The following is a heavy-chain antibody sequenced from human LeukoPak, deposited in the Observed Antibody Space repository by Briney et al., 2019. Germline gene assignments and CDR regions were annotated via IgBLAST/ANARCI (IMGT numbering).Heavy chain of an antibody. D-gene: IGHD1-1*01. V-gene: IGHV4-59*03. CDR1: AVSINNYY. CDR3: VRYLRDSGTYIFDY. Sequence: SETLSLTCTVSAVSINNYYWSWIRQTPGKGLEWIGYIYSSGSTNYNSFFESRVTMSIDTSENQFSLNLRSVTAADTAVYYCVRYLRDSGTYIFDYWGQGALVTVSS. J-gene: IGHJ4*02. CDR2: IYSSGST.